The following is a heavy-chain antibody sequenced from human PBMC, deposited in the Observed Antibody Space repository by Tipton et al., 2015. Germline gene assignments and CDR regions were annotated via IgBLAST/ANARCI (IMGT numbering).Heavy chain of an antibody. V-gene: IGHV4-39*07. CDR2: LSYSGKT. CDR1: GGSISNSNYY. D-gene: IGHD3-22*01. Sequence: TLSLTCTVSGGSISNSNYYWGWIRQPPGKGLEWIGSLSYSGKTDYNPPLRSRVTISVDTSKNQFSLTLSSVTAADTAVYFCARLKGDYYDSSTYAPRYIDSWGQGTLVTVSS. J-gene: IGHJ4*02. CDR3: ARLKGDYYDSSTYAPRYIDS.